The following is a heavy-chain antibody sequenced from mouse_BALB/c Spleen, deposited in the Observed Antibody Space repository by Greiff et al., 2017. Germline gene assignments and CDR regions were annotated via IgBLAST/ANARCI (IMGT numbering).Heavy chain of an antibody. D-gene: IGHD1-2*01. CDR3: ARDYDGGFAY. CDR2: ISRGGSYT. V-gene: IGHV5-9-4*01. CDR1: GFTFSSYA. J-gene: IGHJ3*01. Sequence: EVQLVESGGGLVKPGGSLKLSCAASGFTFSSYAMSWVRQSPEQRLEWVAEISRGGSYTYYQDTVTGRFTITRDNAKNTLYLEMSSLRSEDTAMYYCARDYDGGFAYWGQGTPVTVSA.